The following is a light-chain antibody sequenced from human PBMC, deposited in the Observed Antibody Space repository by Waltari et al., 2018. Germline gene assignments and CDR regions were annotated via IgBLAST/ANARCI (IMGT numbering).Light chain of an antibody. J-gene: IGLJ3*02. CDR2: NDH. Sequence: QSVLTQPPSGSDAPRQRVTLPCSGRRPHTGNTVVNWYQQLPGKPPKLLIYNDHLLPSGVSDRFSGSKSGTSASLAISGLQSEDEADYYCAACDDSLNGPVFGGGTKLTVL. CDR1: RPHTGNTV. CDR3: AACDDSLNGPV. V-gene: IGLV1-36*01.